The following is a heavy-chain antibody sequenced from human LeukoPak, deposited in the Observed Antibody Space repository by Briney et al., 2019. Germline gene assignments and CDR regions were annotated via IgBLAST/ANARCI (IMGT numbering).Heavy chain of an antibody. Sequence: PGGSLRLSCAASGFTFNNYWMSWVRQAPGKGLEWVANIKQDGSEIYYVDSVKGRFTISRDNAKNSLYLQMNSLRAEDTAVYYCARARWVSGCYYFDYWGQGTLVTVFS. D-gene: IGHD6-19*01. V-gene: IGHV3-7*01. J-gene: IGHJ4*02. CDR3: ARARWVSGCYYFDY. CDR2: IKQDGSEI. CDR1: GFTFNNYW.